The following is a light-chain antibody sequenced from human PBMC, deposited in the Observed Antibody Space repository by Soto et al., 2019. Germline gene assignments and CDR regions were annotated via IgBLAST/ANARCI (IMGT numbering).Light chain of an antibody. J-gene: IGLJ2*01. CDR1: SSHIGAGYD. Sequence: QSVLTQPPSVSGAPGQRVTISCTGSSSHIGAGYDVHWYQQFPGTAPKLLIYGNSNRPSGVPDRFSGSKSGTSASLAITGLQAEDEADYYCQSYDSSLSGVVFGGGTKLTVL. V-gene: IGLV1-40*01. CDR2: GNS. CDR3: QSYDSSLSGVV.